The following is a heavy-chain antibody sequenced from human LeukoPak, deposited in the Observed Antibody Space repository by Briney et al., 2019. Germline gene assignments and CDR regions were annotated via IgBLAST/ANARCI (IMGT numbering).Heavy chain of an antibody. CDR1: GGSISSGSYY. CDR2: IYTSGST. CDR3: ARVRIAAAYDAFDI. Sequence: SETLSLTCTVSGGSISSGSYYWSWIRQPAGKGLEWIERIYTSGSTNYNPSLKSRVTISVDTSKNQFSLKLSSVTAADTAVYYCARVRIAAAYDAFDIWGQGTMVTVSS. D-gene: IGHD6-13*01. V-gene: IGHV4-61*02. J-gene: IGHJ3*02.